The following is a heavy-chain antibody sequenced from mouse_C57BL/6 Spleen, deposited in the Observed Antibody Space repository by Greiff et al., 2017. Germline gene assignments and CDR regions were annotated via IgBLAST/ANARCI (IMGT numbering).Heavy chain of an antibody. J-gene: IGHJ4*01. V-gene: IGHV1-22*01. CDR2: INPNNGGT. D-gene: IGHD2-3*01. CDR3: ARWLLQDAMDY. Sequence: EVQLQQSGPELVKPGASVKMSCKASGYTFTDYNMHWVKQSHGKSLEWIGYINPNNGGTSYNQKFKGKATLTVNKSSSTAYLQLSSLTSEDTAIYYCARWLLQDAMDYWGQGTSVTVSS. CDR1: GYTFTDYN.